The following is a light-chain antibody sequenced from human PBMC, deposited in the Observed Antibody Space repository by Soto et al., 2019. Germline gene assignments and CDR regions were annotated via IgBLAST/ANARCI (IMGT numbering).Light chain of an antibody. CDR2: EVS. J-gene: IGLJ1*01. CDR1: NSDIGDYNY. CDR3: SSYSGSNTLEV. Sequence: QSVLTQPASVSGSPGQSITISCTGTNSDIGDYNYVSWYQQHPGKAPKLMIYEVSNRPSGISIRFSGSKSGNTASLTISGLQTEDEADYYCSSYSGSNTLEVFGPGTKVTVL. V-gene: IGLV2-14*01.